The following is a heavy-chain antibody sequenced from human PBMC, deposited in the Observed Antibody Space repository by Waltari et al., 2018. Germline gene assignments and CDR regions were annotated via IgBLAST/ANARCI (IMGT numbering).Heavy chain of an antibody. CDR3: ARRGDWLPLDAFDV. CDR2: IYPSGAT. CDR1: GDSISRSTYY. Sequence: QLQLQESGPGLVKSSGTLSLTCAVSGDSISRSTYYWVWLRQPPGKEIEWIGTIYPSGATYYRGSLESRVRMSLYRSTNHFSMALRSVTAADTAVYYCARRGDWLPLDAFDVWGQGTVVTVSS. V-gene: IGHV4-39*02. J-gene: IGHJ3*01. D-gene: IGHD2-15*01.